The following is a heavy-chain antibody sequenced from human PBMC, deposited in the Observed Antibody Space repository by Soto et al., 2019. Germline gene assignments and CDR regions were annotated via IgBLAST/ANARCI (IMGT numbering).Heavy chain of an antibody. CDR1: GFTFSSYS. J-gene: IGHJ3*02. D-gene: IGHD3-10*01. Sequence: GGSLSLSCAASGFTFSSYSMNWVRQAPGKGLEWVSYISSSSSTIYYADSVKGRFTISRDNAKNSLYLQMNSLRAEDTAVYYCARDLGLYGSGSYHAFDIWGQGTMVTVSS. CDR3: ARDLGLYGSGSYHAFDI. CDR2: ISSSSSTI. V-gene: IGHV3-48*01.